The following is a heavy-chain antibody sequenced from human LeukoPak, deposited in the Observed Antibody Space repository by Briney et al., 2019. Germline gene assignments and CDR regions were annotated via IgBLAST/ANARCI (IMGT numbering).Heavy chain of an antibody. Sequence: SQTLSLTCTVSGGSISSGGCYWSWLRQHPGKDLEWFGYIYYSGSTYYNPSLKSRLTISVYTSKNQFSLRLSSVTAADTAVYYCARGRYRGYPNNYFDPWGQGILVTVSS. CDR3: ARGRYRGYPNNYFDP. CDR1: GGSISSGGCY. D-gene: IGHD5-12*01. J-gene: IGHJ5*02. V-gene: IGHV4-31*03. CDR2: IYYSGST.